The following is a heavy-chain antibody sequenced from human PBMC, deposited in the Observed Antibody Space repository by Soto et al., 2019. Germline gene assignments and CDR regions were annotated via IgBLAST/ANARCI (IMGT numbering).Heavy chain of an antibody. CDR3: AAPVLGVYCYYGMDV. J-gene: IGHJ6*02. D-gene: IGHD3-16*01. V-gene: IGHV1-58*01. Sequence: SVKVSCKASGFTFTSSAVQWVRQARGQRLEWIGWIVVGSGNTNYAQKFQERVTITRDMSTSTAYMELSSLRSEDTAVYYCAAPVLGVYCYYGMDVWGQGTTVTVSS. CDR1: GFTFTSSA. CDR2: IVVGSGNT.